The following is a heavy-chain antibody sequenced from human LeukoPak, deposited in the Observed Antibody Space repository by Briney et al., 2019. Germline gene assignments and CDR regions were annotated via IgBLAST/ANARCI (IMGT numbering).Heavy chain of an antibody. Sequence: PSETLSLTCAVYGGSFSGYYWSWIRQHPGKGLEWIGYIYYSGSTYYNPSLKSRVTISVDTSKNQFSLKLSSVTAADTAVYYCARVGGTNYYYYGMDVWGQGTTVTVSS. CDR2: IYYSGST. CDR1: GGSFSGYY. D-gene: IGHD1-26*01. CDR3: ARVGGTNYYYYGMDV. V-gene: IGHV4-59*01. J-gene: IGHJ6*02.